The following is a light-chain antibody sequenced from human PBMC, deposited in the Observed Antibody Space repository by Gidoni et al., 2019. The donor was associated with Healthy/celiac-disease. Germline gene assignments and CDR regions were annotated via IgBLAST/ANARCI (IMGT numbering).Light chain of an antibody. CDR1: PSVSSY. Sequence: EIVLTQSPATLSLPPGERATLPCRASPSVSSYLAWYQQNPGQAPRLLIYDASIRATGIPARFRGSCSETDFTLTISSLEPEDFAVYYCQQRSNWAPITCGQGTRLEIK. J-gene: IGKJ5*01. V-gene: IGKV3-11*01. CDR2: DAS. CDR3: QQRSNWAPIT.